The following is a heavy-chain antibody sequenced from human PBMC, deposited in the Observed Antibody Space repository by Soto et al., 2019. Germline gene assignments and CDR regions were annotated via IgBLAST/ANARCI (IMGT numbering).Heavy chain of an antibody. CDR2: INDDGSHT. J-gene: IGHJ4*02. CDR1: GFTSSMYW. V-gene: IGHV3-74*01. D-gene: IGHD1-1*01. CDR3: TRGPRSTSTGTGAF. Sequence: GGSLRLSCAASGFTSSMYWMHWVRQVPGKGPEWVSRINDDGSHTNYADSVKGRFTISRDNAKNTLYLQMNDLRAEDTAVYYCTRGPRSTSTGTGAFWGQGTLVTVSS.